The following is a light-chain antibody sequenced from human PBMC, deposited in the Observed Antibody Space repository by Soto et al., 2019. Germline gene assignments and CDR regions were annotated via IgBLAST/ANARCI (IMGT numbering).Light chain of an antibody. CDR3: TSYKRGPLYV. J-gene: IGLJ1*01. CDR1: SSDVGGSDY. CDR2: GVS. V-gene: IGLV2-14*03. Sequence: QSVLTQPASVSGSPGQSITVSCTGSSSDVGGSDYISWYQQHPGKAPRLIIYGVSDRPSGVSSRFSGSKSGNTASLPISGLQPEDEAHYYCTSYKRGPLYVFGTGTKLTVL.